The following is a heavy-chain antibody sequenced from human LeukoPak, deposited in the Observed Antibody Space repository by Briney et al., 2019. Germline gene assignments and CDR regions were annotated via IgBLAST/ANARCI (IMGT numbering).Heavy chain of an antibody. CDR1: GFTFSSYS. J-gene: IGHJ4*02. CDR3: AKDGLAFISGSYMDY. Sequence: PGGSLRLSCAASGFTFSSYSMNWVRQAPGKGLEWVAVISYDGSNKCYADSVKGRFTISRDNSKNTLYLQMNSLRAEDTAVYYCAKDGLAFISGSYMDYWGQGTLVTVSS. CDR2: ISYDGSNK. V-gene: IGHV3-30*18. D-gene: IGHD3-10*01.